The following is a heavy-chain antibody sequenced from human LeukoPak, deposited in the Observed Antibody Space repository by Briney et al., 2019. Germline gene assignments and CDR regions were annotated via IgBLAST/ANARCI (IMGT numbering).Heavy chain of an antibody. Sequence: SETLSLTCTVSGGSISSYYWSWIRQPPGKGLEWIGYIYYSGNTNYNPSLKSRVTISVDTSKNQFSLKLSSVTAADTAVYYCARDRKVNWFDPWGQGTLVTVSS. V-gene: IGHV4-59*12. J-gene: IGHJ5*02. CDR3: ARDRKVNWFDP. CDR1: GGSISSYY. CDR2: IYYSGNT.